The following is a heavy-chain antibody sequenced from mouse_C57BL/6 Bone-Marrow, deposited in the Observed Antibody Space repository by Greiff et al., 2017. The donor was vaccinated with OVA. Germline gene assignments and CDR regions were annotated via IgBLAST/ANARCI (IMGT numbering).Heavy chain of an antibody. Sequence: QVQLKESGPGLVQPSQSLSITCTASGFSLTSYGVHWVRQSPGKGLEWLGVIWSGGSTDYNAAFISRLSISKDNSRSQVFFKMNSLQADDTAIYYCARNLRITTVYAMDYWGQGTSVTVSS. J-gene: IGHJ4*01. CDR3: ARNLRITTVYAMDY. CDR2: IWSGGST. CDR1: GFSLTSYG. V-gene: IGHV2-2*01. D-gene: IGHD1-1*01.